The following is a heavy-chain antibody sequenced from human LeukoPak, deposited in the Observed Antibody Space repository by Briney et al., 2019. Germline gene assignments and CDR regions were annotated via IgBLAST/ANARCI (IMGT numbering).Heavy chain of an antibody. Sequence: GGSLRLSCAASGFTMSHYGVSWVRQAPGKGLEWISYITTSGGAKNYADSVKGRFTISRDNAENSLYLQMSSLRAEDTAVYYCARTRSSGYLTPDYWGQGALVTVSS. V-gene: IGHV3-48*01. J-gene: IGHJ4*02. CDR1: GFTMSHYG. CDR3: ARTRSSGYLTPDY. D-gene: IGHD3-22*01. CDR2: ITTSGGAK.